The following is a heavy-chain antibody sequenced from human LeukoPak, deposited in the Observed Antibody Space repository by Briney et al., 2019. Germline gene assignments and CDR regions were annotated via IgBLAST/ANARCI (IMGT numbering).Heavy chain of an antibody. CDR2: ISWNSVSI. CDR1: GFTFSNYW. D-gene: IGHD2-15*01. V-gene: IGHV3-9*03. CDR3: AKETIYCSGGSCYHDAFDI. Sequence: GGSLRLSCAASGFTFSNYWMSWVRQAPGKGLEWVSGISWNSVSIDYADSVKGRFTISRDNAKNSLYLQMNSLRPEDMALYYCAKETIYCSGGSCYHDAFDIWGQGTMVTVSS. J-gene: IGHJ3*02.